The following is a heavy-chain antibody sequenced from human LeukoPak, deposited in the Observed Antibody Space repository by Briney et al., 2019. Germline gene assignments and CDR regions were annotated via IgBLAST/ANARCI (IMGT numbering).Heavy chain of an antibody. CDR3: ARVGRGAFDI. Sequence: PGGSLRLSCAASGFTFSSYAMHWVRQAPGKGLEWVAVISYDGSNKYCADSVKGGFTISRDNSKNTLYLQMNSLRAEDTAVYYCARVGRGAFDIWGQGTMVTVSS. J-gene: IGHJ3*02. D-gene: IGHD1-26*01. V-gene: IGHV3-30*04. CDR1: GFTFSSYA. CDR2: ISYDGSNK.